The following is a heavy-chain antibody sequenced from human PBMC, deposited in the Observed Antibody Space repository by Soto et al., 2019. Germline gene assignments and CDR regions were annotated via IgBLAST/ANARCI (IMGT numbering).Heavy chain of an antibody. CDR1: GFTFSSYW. CDR2: INSDGSST. Sequence: HPGGSLRLSCAASGFTFSSYWMHWVRQAPGKGLVWVSRINSDGSSTSYADSVKGRFTISRYNSKNTLYLQINSRRAEYTAVYYCERDASNGDYEGFFDIWGKGTMVPVSS. J-gene: IGHJ3*02. D-gene: IGHD4-17*01. V-gene: IGHV3-74*01. CDR3: ERDASNGDYEGFFDI.